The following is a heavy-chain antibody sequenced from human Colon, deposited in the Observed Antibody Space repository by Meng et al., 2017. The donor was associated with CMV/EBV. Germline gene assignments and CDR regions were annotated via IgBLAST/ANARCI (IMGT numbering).Heavy chain of an antibody. CDR2: INPSVGTN. J-gene: IGHJ6*02. Sequence: ASVKVSCKASGYTLTSYYIHWVRQSPGQGLEWMGTINPSVGTNSHGQKFQGRVTLTRDTSTSTVYMELSSLRSEDTAVYYCARVWKLSMTTYSVGRRGGYLFYGLDVWGQGTTVTVSS. D-gene: IGHD1-1*01. CDR3: ARVWKLSMTTYSVGRRGGYLFYGLDV. V-gene: IGHV1-46*01. CDR1: GYTLTSYY.